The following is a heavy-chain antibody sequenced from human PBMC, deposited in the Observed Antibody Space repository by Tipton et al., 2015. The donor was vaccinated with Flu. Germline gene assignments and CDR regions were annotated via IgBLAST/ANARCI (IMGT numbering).Heavy chain of an antibody. CDR2: FSVSGGAT. J-gene: IGHJ5*02. Sequence: AVSGFTLTRYGMSWVRQAPGKGLEWISGFSVSGGATFFADSVKGRFTISRDYYKNTVYLQMNSLRPDDTAVYYCAKVIPELVAGLDRWGQGTLVTVSS. D-gene: IGHD6-19*01. CDR1: GFTLTRYG. V-gene: IGHV3-23*01. CDR3: AKVIPELVAGLDR.